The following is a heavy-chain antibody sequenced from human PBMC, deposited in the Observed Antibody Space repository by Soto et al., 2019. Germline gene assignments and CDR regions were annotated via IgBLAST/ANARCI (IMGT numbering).Heavy chain of an antibody. CDR3: ARASASSKLRGVVIN. V-gene: IGHV4-4*02. J-gene: IGHJ4*02. Sequence: QVQLQESGPGLVKPSGTLSLTCALSGASIITDNWWSWVRQPTGKEMEWIGEIYHSGNTNFNPSVKSRVTISVDTPKNQFSLTVSSVTAADTAIYYCARASASSKLRGVVINWGQGTLVTVSS. D-gene: IGHD3-10*01. CDR2: IYHSGNT. CDR1: GASIITDNW.